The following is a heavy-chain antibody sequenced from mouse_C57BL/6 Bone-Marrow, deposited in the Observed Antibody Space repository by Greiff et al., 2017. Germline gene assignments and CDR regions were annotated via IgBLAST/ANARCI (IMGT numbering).Heavy chain of an antibody. D-gene: IGHD2-5*01. CDR2: IDPSDSYT. CDR1: GYTFTSYW. CDR3: ARGYYSNPFAY. V-gene: IGHV1-59*01. J-gene: IGHJ3*01. Sequence: QVQLQQPGAELVRPGTSVKLSCKASGYTFTSYWMHWVKQRPGQGLEWIGVIDPSDSYTNYNQKFQGKATLTADTSSSTAYMQLSSLTSEDSAVYYFARGYYSNPFAYWGQGTLVTVSA.